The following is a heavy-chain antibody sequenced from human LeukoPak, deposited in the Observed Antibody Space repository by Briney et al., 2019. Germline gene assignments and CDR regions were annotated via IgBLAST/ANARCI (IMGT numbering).Heavy chain of an antibody. V-gene: IGHV4-4*07. Sequence: SETLSLTCSVSGGSINRYYFSWIRQSAGKGLEWIGRIYSNGSPDYNPSLNSRVTMSVDTSKNQVSLKLYSMTAAGTAVYYCARAHASGYFDVFDIWGQGTMVTVSS. D-gene: IGHD3-22*01. CDR3: ARAHASGYFDVFDI. CDR2: IYSNGSP. CDR1: GGSINRYY. J-gene: IGHJ3*02.